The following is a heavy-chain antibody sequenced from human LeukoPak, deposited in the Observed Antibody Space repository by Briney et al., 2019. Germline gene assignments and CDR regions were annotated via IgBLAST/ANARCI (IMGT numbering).Heavy chain of an antibody. J-gene: IGHJ1*01. CDR2: IIPIFGTA. Sequence: SVKVSCKASGGTFSSYAISWVRQAPGQGLEWMGGIIPIFGTANYAQKFQGRVTITADESTSTAYMELSSLRSEDTAVYYCASSFVVVTASLHFQHWGQGTLVTVSS. V-gene: IGHV1-69*01. D-gene: IGHD2-21*02. CDR1: GGTFSSYA. CDR3: ASSFVVVTASLHFQH.